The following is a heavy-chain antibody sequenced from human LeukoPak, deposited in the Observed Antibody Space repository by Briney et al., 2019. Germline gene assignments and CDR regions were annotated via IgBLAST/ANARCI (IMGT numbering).Heavy chain of an antibody. V-gene: IGHV3-21*01. CDR2: ISSTSTDI. CDR3: ARNSTLLDY. J-gene: IGHJ4*02. Sequence: PGGSLTLSCAASGFTFSSYSMDWVRQAPGQGLEWVSSISSTSTDIYYADSLRGRFTISRDNAKNPLYLQMNSLRAEDTAVYYCARNSTLLDYWGQGTLVTVSS. CDR1: GFTFSSYS.